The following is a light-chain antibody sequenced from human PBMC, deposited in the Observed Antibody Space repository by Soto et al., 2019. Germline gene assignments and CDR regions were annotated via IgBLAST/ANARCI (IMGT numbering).Light chain of an antibody. J-gene: IGKJ4*01. CDR1: QDISTY. Sequence: DIQMTQAPSSLSASVGDRVTITCRARQDISTYLAWYQQKPGKVPKLLISAAYTLQSGVPPRFSGSGSGTDFTLTISSLQPEDVATYYRQKNDNAPLTFGGGTKVEIK. CDR3: QKNDNAPLT. CDR2: AAY. V-gene: IGKV1-27*01.